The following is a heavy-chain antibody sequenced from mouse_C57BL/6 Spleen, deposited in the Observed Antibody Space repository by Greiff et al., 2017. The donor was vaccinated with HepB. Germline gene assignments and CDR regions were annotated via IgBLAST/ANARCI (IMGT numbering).Heavy chain of an antibody. J-gene: IGHJ3*01. V-gene: IGHV1-9*01. CDR1: GYAFSSSW. D-gene: IGHD1-1*02. Sequence: QVQLQQSGPELVKPGASVKISCKASGYAFSSSWMNWVKQRPGHGLEWIGEILPGSGSTNYNEKFKGKATFTADTSSNTAYMQLSSLTTEDSAIYYCASVGRAYWGQGTLVTVSA. CDR3: ASVGRAY. CDR2: ILPGSGST.